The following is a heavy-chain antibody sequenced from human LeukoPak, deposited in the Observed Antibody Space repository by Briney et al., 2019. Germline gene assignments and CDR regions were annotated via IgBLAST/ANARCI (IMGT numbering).Heavy chain of an antibody. J-gene: IGHJ4*02. D-gene: IGHD2-2*01. CDR2: IKSKNEGATT. CDR1: GLPFTKAW. V-gene: IGHV3-15*01. CDR3: TTDLEVVVVVPAAML. Sequence: GGTLPLSCAASGLPFTKAWMSGVRQDPGKGLEGVGSIKSKNEGATTDHAAPVKGRFTISRDDSKNTLYLQINSLKTEDTAVYYCTTDLEVVVVVPAAMLWGQGTLVTVSS.